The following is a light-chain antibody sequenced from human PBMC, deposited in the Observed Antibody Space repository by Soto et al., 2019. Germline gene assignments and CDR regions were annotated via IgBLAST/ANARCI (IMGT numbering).Light chain of an antibody. J-gene: IGKJ1*01. CDR3: QQYGDSPVT. CDR1: QSVSGSY. Sequence: EIVLTQSPGTLSLSPGERATLSCRASQSVSGSYLAWYQQKPGQAPRLLISDASDRATGIPDRFSGSGSGTDFTLTISRLVPEDFAVYYCQQYGDSPVTFGQGTKVDIK. CDR2: DAS. V-gene: IGKV3-20*01.